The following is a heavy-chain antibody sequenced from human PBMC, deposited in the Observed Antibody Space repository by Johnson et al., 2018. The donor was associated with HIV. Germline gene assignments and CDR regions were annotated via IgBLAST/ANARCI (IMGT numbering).Heavy chain of an antibody. J-gene: IGHJ3*02. Sequence: QVQLVESGGDLVKPGGSLRLSCTVSGFTFTNAWMSWVRQAPGKGLEWVAFIRYDGSNKYYADSVKGRFTISRDNSKNTLYLQMNSLRAEDTAVYYCARGDSSGWDAFDIWGQGTMVTVSS. D-gene: IGHD6-19*01. V-gene: IGHV3-30*02. CDR2: IRYDGSNK. CDR3: ARGDSSGWDAFDI. CDR1: GFTFTNAW.